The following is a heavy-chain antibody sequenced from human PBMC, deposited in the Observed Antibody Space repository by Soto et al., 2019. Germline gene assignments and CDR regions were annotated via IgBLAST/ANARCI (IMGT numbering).Heavy chain of an antibody. CDR3: ARDVAMPTGFGLGD. CDR1: GFAFTNYG. D-gene: IGHD3-16*01. CDR2: ISNDGSKK. Sequence: QVQVVESGGNIVQPGTSLRLSCAASGFAFTNYGIHWVRQAPGKGLEWVAHISNDGSKKFYADSVKGRFTISRDNSENTVYLQMTSLRPDDTAVFYCARDVAMPTGFGLGDWGQGTLVTVSS. J-gene: IGHJ4*02. V-gene: IGHV3-30*03.